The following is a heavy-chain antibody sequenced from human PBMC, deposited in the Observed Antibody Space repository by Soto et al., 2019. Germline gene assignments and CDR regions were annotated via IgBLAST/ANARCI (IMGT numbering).Heavy chain of an antibody. CDR1: GASASIGSYY. Sequence: SEPLSLACTVSGASASIGSYYWSWIRQPPGKGLEWIGYIYYSGSTNYNPSLKSRVTISVDTSKNQFSLKLSSVTAADTAVYYCARASGATSFDYWGQGTLVTVSS. CDR3: ARASGATSFDY. J-gene: IGHJ4*02. CDR2: IYYSGST. D-gene: IGHD5-12*01. V-gene: IGHV4-61*01.